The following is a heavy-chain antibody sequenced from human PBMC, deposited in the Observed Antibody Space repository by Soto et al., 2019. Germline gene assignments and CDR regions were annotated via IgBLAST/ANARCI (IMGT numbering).Heavy chain of an antibody. D-gene: IGHD1-1*01. CDR2: ISVSDPGT. CDR3: TKGTWLDI. J-gene: IGHJ3*02. Sequence: EVQLLESGGGLEQPGGSLRLSCAASGFTFGSHDMSWVRQAPGKALEWVSSISVSDPGTYYADSVKGRFTTCRDISKNTLFLQMDSLRAEETALYYCTKGTWLDIWGQGTMVTVSS. V-gene: IGHV3-23*01. CDR1: GFTFGSHD.